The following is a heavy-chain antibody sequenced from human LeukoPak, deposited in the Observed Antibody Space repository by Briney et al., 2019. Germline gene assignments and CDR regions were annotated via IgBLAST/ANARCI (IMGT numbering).Heavy chain of an antibody. Sequence: NPGGSLRLSCAASGFTFSSYAMSWVRQAPGKGLEWIGRLKSKTDGGTTDYAAPMKGRFIISRDDSKNTLYLQVDSLKTEDTAVYYCTTGGYSGYDLGDWGQGTLVTVSP. V-gene: IGHV3-15*01. CDR3: TTGGYSGYDLGD. D-gene: IGHD5-12*01. CDR2: LKSKTDGGTT. J-gene: IGHJ4*02. CDR1: GFTFSSYA.